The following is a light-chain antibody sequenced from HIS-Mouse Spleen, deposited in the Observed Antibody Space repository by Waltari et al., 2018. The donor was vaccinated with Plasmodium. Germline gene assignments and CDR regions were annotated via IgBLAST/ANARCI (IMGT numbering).Light chain of an antibody. CDR2: AAS. Sequence: IQLTQSPASISASVGDRVTITCRASQGISSYLAWSQQQPGKAPKLLIYAASTLQSGVPSSFSGSGSGTEFTLTISSLQSEAFATYYCQQYNSYPLTFGGGTKVEIK. CDR1: QGISSY. CDR3: QQYNSYPLT. J-gene: IGKJ4*01. V-gene: IGKV1-9*01.